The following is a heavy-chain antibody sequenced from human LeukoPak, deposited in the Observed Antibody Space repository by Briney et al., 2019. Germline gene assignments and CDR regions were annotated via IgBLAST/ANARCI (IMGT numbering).Heavy chain of an antibody. CDR2: IYYSGST. CDR3: ARVADRITIFGVIDY. D-gene: IGHD3-3*01. CDR1: GGSISSGSYY. V-gene: IGHV4-30-4*08. J-gene: IGHJ4*02. Sequence: SQTLSLTCTVSGGSISSGSYYWSWIRQPPGKGLEWIGYIYYSGSTYYNPSLKSRVTISVDTSKNQFSLKLSSVTAADTAVYYCARVADRITIFGVIDYWGQGTLVTVSS.